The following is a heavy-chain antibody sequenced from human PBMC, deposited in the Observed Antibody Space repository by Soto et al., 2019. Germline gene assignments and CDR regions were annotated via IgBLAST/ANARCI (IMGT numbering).Heavy chain of an antibody. Sequence: QVQLVQSGAEVKKPGSSVKVSCKASGGTFSSYTISWVRQAPGQGLEWMGRIIPILGIANYAQKFQGRVTITADKSTSTAYMELSSLRSEDTAVYYCARGHDILPPSGYYGMDVWGQGTTVTVSS. V-gene: IGHV1-69*02. CDR1: GGTFSSYT. J-gene: IGHJ6*02. CDR3: ARGHDILPPSGYYGMDV. D-gene: IGHD3-9*01. CDR2: IIPILGIA.